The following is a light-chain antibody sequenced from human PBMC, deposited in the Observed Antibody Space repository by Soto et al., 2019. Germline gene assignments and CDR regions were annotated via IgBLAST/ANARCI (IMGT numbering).Light chain of an antibody. CDR2: DVS. CDR3: TSFTTSNTFV. CDR1: SNDVGHFNY. J-gene: IGLJ1*01. Sequence: QSVLAQPASVSGSPGQSITISCTGTSNDVGHFNYVSWFQQHPGKAPKLLIFDVSNWPSGVSDRFSGSKSGNTASLTISGLQPEDEADYYCTSFTTSNTFVFGSGTKVTDL. V-gene: IGLV2-14*03.